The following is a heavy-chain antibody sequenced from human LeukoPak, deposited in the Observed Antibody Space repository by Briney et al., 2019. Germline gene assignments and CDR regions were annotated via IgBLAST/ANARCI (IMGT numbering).Heavy chain of an antibody. J-gene: IGHJ6*03. Sequence: PSETLSLTCTVSGGSISSYYWSWVRQPPGKGLEWIGYIYYTGSTNYNPSLKSRVTISVDTSKNQLSLKLNSVTAADTAVYYCARIEYSTPPRRHMDVWGKGTTVTVSS. CDR2: IYYTGST. D-gene: IGHD6-13*01. CDR1: GGSISSYY. CDR3: ARIEYSTPPRRHMDV. V-gene: IGHV4-59*08.